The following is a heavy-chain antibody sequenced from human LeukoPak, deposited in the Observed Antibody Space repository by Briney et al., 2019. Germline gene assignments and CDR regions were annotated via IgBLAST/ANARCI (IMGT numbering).Heavy chain of an antibody. Sequence: SETLSLTCTVSGGSMSNFYWSWIRQPAGKGLQWIGRVYTNGDTNYISSLKSRVTVSVDTSRNQFSLKLSSVTAADTAVYYCARGGGFGELLLDYWGQGTLVTVSS. CDR2: VYTNGDT. CDR3: ARGGGFGELLLDY. V-gene: IGHV4-4*07. CDR1: GGSMSNFY. J-gene: IGHJ4*02. D-gene: IGHD3-10*01.